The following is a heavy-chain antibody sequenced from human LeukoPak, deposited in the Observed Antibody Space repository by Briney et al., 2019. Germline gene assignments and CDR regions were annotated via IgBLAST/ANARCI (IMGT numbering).Heavy chain of an antibody. V-gene: IGHV3-30*18. D-gene: IGHD1-26*01. CDR3: AKCEWRAGYSGRFDY. Sequence: PGRSLRLSCAASGFTFSSYGMHWVRQAPGKGLEWVAVISYDGSNKYYADSVKGRFTISRDNSKNTLYLQMNSLRAEDTAVYYCAKCEWRAGYSGRFDYWGQGTLVTVSS. CDR2: ISYDGSNK. CDR1: GFTFSSYG. J-gene: IGHJ4*02.